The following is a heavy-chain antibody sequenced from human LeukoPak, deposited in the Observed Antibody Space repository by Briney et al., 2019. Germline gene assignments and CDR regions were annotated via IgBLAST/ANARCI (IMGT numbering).Heavy chain of an antibody. CDR2: IFYSGST. J-gene: IGHJ4*02. CDR1: GGSISTSSYY. Sequence: SETLSLTCTVSGGSISTSSYYWGWVRQPPGKGLEWIGNIFYSGSTYYSPSLKSRVTISLDTSRNQFSLKLSSVTAADTAVYYCAREQRNYYFDYWGQGTLVTVSS. CDR3: AREQRNYYFDY. D-gene: IGHD4-11*01. V-gene: IGHV4-39*07.